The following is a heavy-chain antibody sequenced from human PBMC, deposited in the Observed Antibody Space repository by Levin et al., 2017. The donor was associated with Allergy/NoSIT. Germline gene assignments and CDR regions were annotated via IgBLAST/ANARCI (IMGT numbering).Heavy chain of an antibody. CDR1: GGSVSSGSYY. CDR2: IYYSGST. D-gene: IGHD4-23*01. J-gene: IGHJ5*02. Sequence: SQTLSLTCTVSGGSVSSGSYYWSWIRQPPGKGLEWIGYIYYSGSTNYNPSLKSQVTISVDTSKNQFSLKLSSVTAADTAVYYCARNVDGGNAYNWFDPWGQGTLVTVSS. V-gene: IGHV4-61*01. CDR3: ARNVDGGNAYNWFDP.